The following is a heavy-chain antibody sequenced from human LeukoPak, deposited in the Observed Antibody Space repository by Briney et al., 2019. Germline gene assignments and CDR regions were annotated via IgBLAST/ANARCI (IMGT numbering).Heavy chain of an antibody. D-gene: IGHD2-2*01. V-gene: IGHV1-3*01. CDR2: INAGNGNT. Sequence: ASVKVSCKASGYTFTSYAMHWVRQAPGQRLEWMGWINAGNGNTKYSQKFQGRVTITRNTSISTAYMELSSLRSEDTAVYYCARGLRGYCSSTSCYYYYYYYMDVWGKGTTVTVSS. CDR1: GYTFTSYA. J-gene: IGHJ6*03. CDR3: ARGLRGYCSSTSCYYYYYYYMDV.